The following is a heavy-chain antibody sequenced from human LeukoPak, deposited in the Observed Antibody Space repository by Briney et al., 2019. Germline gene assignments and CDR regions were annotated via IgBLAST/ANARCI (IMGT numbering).Heavy chain of an antibody. J-gene: IGHJ4*02. CDR3: AKYTGTYFDY. D-gene: IGHD7-27*01. CDR1: GGSISRYY. CDR2: VYYSAST. Sequence: PSETLSLTCTVSGGSISRYYWSWIRQPPGKGLEWIGYVYYSASTNYNPSLKSRVTISVVTSKNQFSLKLSSVTAADTAVYYCAKYTGTYFDYWGQGTLVTVSS. V-gene: IGHV4-59*08.